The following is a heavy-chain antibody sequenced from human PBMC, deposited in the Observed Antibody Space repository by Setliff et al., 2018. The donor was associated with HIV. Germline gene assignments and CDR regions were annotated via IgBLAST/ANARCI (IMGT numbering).Heavy chain of an antibody. D-gene: IGHD6-13*01. J-gene: IGHJ4*02. V-gene: IGHV3-21*01. CDR2: ISSSSRSK. Sequence: GGSLRLSCEASGFTFSTYSMNWVRQAPGKGLEWVSSISSSSRSKYYADSVKGRFTISRDNAKNSPYLQMNSLRAEDTAVYYCAREGIAAAGSYSYGFGQIDYWGQGTLVTVSS. CDR3: AREGIAAAGSYSYGFGQIDY. CDR1: GFTFSTYS.